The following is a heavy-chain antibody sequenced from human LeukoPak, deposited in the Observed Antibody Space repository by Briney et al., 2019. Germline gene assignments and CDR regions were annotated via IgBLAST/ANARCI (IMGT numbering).Heavy chain of an antibody. D-gene: IGHD6-13*01. V-gene: IGHV1-2*04. CDR2: INPNSGGT. CDR1: GYTFTGYY. Sequence: ASVKVSCKASGYTFTGYYMHWVRQAPGQGLEWMGWINPNSGGTNYAQKFQGWVTMTRDTSISTAYMELSRLRSDDTAVYYCAKGIAAANDALDIWGQGTMVTVSS. J-gene: IGHJ3*02. CDR3: AKGIAAANDALDI.